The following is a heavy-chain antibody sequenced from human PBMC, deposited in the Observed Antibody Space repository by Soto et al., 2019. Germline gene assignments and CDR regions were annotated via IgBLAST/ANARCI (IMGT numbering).Heavy chain of an antibody. Sequence: SXTLSLTCTVSGGSVSSGSYYWSLIRQPPGKGLEWIGYIYYSGSTNYNPSLKSRVTISVDTSKNQFSLKLSSVTAADTAVYYCARGTNTYYDFWSGELWGQGTLVTVSS. D-gene: IGHD3-3*01. J-gene: IGHJ4*02. V-gene: IGHV4-61*01. CDR2: IYYSGST. CDR3: ARGTNTYYDFWSGEL. CDR1: GGSVSSGSYY.